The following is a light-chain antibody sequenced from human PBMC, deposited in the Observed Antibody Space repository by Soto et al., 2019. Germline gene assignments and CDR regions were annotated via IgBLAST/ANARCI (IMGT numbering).Light chain of an antibody. V-gene: IGLV2-14*01. CDR2: DVS. J-gene: IGLJ1*01. CDR3: SSYTSSSTLEV. Sequence: LTQPASVSGSPGQSITISCTGTSSDVGGYNYVSWYQQHPGKAPKLMIYDVSNRPSGVSNRFSGSKSGNTASLTISGLQAEDEADYYCSSYTSSSTLEVFGTGTKLTVL. CDR1: SSDVGGYNY.